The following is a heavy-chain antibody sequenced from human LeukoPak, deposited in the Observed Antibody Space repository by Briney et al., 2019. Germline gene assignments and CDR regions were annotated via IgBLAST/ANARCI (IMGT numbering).Heavy chain of an antibody. CDR1: GFIFSGSA. CDR2: IRSKANSYAT. Sequence: GGSLRLSCAASGFIFSGSAMHWVRQASGKGLEWVGRIRSKANSYATAYAASVKGRFTISRDDSKNTAYLQMNSLNTEDTAVYYCASQSYAKFDPWGQGTLVTVSS. CDR3: ASQSYAKFDP. V-gene: IGHV3-73*01. D-gene: IGHD3-16*01. J-gene: IGHJ5*02.